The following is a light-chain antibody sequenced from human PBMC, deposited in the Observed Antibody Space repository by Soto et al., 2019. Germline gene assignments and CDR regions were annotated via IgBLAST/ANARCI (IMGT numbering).Light chain of an antibody. CDR2: MND. Sequence: QSVLTQPPSASGAPGQRVTISCSGSSSNVGSDNVYWYQQIPGTAPKLLIYMNDQRPSGVPDRFSGSKSGTSASLAISGLRTEDDGFYYCAAWDDSVIFGGGTKLTVL. V-gene: IGLV1-47*01. CDR3: AAWDDSVI. J-gene: IGLJ2*01. CDR1: SSNVGSDN.